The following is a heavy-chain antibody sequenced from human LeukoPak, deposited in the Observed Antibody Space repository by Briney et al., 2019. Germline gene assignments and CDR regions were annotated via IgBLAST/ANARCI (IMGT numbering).Heavy chain of an antibody. Sequence: PGGSLRLSCAASGFTFSSYGMHWVRQAPGKGLEWVAFIRYDGSNKYYADSVKGRFTISRDNSKNTLYLQMNSLRAEDTAVYYCAKDVGYSYGYGYWGQGTLVTASS. CDR3: AKDVGYSYGYGY. J-gene: IGHJ4*02. V-gene: IGHV3-30*02. CDR2: IRYDGSNK. CDR1: GFTFSSYG. D-gene: IGHD5-18*01.